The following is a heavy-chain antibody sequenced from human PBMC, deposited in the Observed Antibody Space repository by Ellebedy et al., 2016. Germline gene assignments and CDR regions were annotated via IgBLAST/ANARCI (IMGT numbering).Heavy chain of an antibody. V-gene: IGHV3-64D*06. CDR1: GFSFTGYV. Sequence: GGSLRLSCSGSGFSFTGYVMHWVRQAPGKGLEYLSAITSNGRTTYYADSEEGRFTISRDDSKNTLFLQMSSLRTDDTAVYYCAKPMDYGDPRAFDVWGQGTMVTVSS. J-gene: IGHJ3*01. D-gene: IGHD4-17*01. CDR3: AKPMDYGDPRAFDV. CDR2: ITSNGRTT.